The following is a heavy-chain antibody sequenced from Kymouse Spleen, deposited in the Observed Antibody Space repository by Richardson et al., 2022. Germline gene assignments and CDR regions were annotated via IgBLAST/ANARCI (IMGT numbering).Heavy chain of an antibody. D-gene: IGHD3-10*01. J-gene: IGHJ6*02. Sequence: QVQLVQSGAEVKKPGSSVKVSCKASGGTFSSYAISWVRQAPGQGLEWMGGIIPIFGTANYAQKFQGRVTITTDESTSTAYMELSSLRSEDTAVYYCARWGTMVRGVIITYYYYGMDVWGQGTTVTVSS. CDR3: ARWGTMVRGVIITYYYYGMDV. CDR1: GGTFSSYA. V-gene: IGHV1-69*05. CDR2: IIPIFGTA.